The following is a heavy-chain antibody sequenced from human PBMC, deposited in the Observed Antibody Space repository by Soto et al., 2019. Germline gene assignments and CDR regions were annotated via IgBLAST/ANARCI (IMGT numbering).Heavy chain of an antibody. CDR3: AKDRRAGGNYGFYSDF. V-gene: IGHV3-23*01. CDR2: SSATGAGT. CDR1: GFTFSSYG. D-gene: IGHD1-7*01. Sequence: EVQLLESGGGLVQPGGSLRLSCAASGFTFSSYGMTWVRQAPGKGLEWVSFSSATGAGTYYADSVKGRFTISRDNSQNPLYLQMTSLRADDTAVYYCAKDRRAGGNYGFYSDFWGQGALVIVSS. J-gene: IGHJ4*02.